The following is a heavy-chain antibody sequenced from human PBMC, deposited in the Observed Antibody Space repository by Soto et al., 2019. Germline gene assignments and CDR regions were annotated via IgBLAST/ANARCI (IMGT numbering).Heavy chain of an antibody. CDR2: INHSGST. Sequence: SETLSLTCAVFGGSFSGYYWSRIRQPPGKGLEWIGEINHSGSTNYNPSLKSRVTISVDTSKNQFSLKLSSVTAADTAVYYCARSGRDSSTWYILDYWGQGTLVPVS. V-gene: IGHV4-34*01. D-gene: IGHD6-13*01. CDR1: GGSFSGYY. CDR3: ARSGRDSSTWYILDY. J-gene: IGHJ4*02.